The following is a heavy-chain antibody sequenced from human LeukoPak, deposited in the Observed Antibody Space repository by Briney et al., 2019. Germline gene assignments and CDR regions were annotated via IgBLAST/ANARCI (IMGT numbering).Heavy chain of an antibody. D-gene: IGHD2-8*01. V-gene: IGHV3-21*01. CDR1: GFTFSSYS. Sequence: TPGGSLRLSCAASGFTFSSYSMNWVRQAPGKGLEWVSSISSGSSYIYYADSVKGRFTISRDNGKNSLYLQMNSLRAGDTAVYYCASDGPKYCSNGVCYAPVDPWGQGTLVTVSS. CDR3: ASDGPKYCSNGVCYAPVDP. CDR2: ISSGSSYI. J-gene: IGHJ5*02.